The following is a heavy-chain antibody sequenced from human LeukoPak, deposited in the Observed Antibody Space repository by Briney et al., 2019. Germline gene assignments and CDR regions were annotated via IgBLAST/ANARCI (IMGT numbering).Heavy chain of an antibody. Sequence: PSETLSLTCAVYGGSFSGYYWSWIRQPPGKGLEWIGEINHSGSTNYNPSLKSRVTISVDTSKNQFSLKLSSVTAADTAVYYCAITGGPRITMVRGAKGWFDPWGQGTLVTVSS. J-gene: IGHJ5*02. D-gene: IGHD3-10*01. CDR2: INHSGST. CDR1: GGSFSGYY. V-gene: IGHV4-34*01. CDR3: AITGGPRITMVRGAKGWFDP.